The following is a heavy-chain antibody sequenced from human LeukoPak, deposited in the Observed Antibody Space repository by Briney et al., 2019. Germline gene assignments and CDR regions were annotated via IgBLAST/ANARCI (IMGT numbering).Heavy chain of an antibody. J-gene: IGHJ4*02. D-gene: IGHD3-3*01. CDR3: ARDSGRSGYYPSDY. Sequence: ASVTVSCKASGYTFTGYYMLWVRQAPRQEGEWMEWINPKSGSTNYAQKFQGRVTMTRDTSISTAYMELSRLRSDDTAVYYCARDSGRSGYYPSDYWGQGTLVTVSS. CDR2: INPKSGST. V-gene: IGHV1-2*02. CDR1: GYTFTGYY.